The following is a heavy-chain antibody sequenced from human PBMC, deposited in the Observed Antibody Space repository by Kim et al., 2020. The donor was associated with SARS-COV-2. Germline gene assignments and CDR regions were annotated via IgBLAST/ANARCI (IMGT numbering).Heavy chain of an antibody. CDR2: VSSNGGKT. D-gene: IGHD7-27*01. J-gene: IGHJ4*02. CDR3: GTSALGY. CDR1: GLTFSSYA. V-gene: IGHV3-23*01. Sequence: GGSLRLSCAASGLTFSSYAMTWVRQAPGKGLEWVSGVSSNGGKTYCVDSVKVRFTISRDNSKSTLYLQMDSLRADDTAVYYCGTSALGYWGQGTLVTVSS.